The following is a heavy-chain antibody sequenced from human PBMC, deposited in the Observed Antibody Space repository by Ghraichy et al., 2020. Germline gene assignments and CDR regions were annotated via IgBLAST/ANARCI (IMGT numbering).Heavy chain of an antibody. J-gene: IGHJ6*02. CDR2: IIPIFGTA. CDR1: GGTFSSYA. CDR3: AGSRYCSSTSCHYIYYYYYGMDV. V-gene: IGHV1-69*13. Sequence: SVKVSCKASGGTFSSYAISWVRQAPGQGLEWMGGIIPIFGTANYAQKFQGRVTITADESTSTAYMELSSLRSEDTAVYYCAGSRYCSSTSCHYIYYYYYGMDVWGQGTTVTVSS. D-gene: IGHD2-2*01.